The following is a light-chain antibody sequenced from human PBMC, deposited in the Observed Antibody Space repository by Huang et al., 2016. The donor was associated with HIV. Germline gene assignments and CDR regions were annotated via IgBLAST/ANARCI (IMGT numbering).Light chain of an antibody. V-gene: IGKV3-15*01. CDR1: QSVSSM. CDR3: QQYNKWPPLT. CDR2: GAS. J-gene: IGKJ4*01. Sequence: EIVMTQSPATLSVSPGERATLSCRASQSVSSMLAWYQQKPGQAPRLLIYGASTRAIGIPDRFSSSGSGTEFTLTISSLQSEDFAVYYCQQYNKWPPLTFGGGTKVEIK.